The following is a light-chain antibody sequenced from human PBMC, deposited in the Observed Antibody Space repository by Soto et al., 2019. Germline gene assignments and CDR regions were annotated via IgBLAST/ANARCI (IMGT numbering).Light chain of an antibody. CDR2: GAS. J-gene: IGKJ1*01. CDR3: QQYGTSPGT. V-gene: IGKV3-20*01. Sequence: ELALTQSPDNLSLSPWEIATLSCRASHSISSTQLVWYHQQPGEAPTLLIFGASSRATGSPDRFSGSGSGTDFSLTISGLQPEDFAVHYCQQYGTSPGTFGQATKVDIK. CDR1: HSISSTQ.